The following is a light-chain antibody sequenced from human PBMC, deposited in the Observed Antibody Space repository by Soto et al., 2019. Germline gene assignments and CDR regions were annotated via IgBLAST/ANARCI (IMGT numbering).Light chain of an antibody. CDR1: QSVSSSY. CDR2: GAS. V-gene: IGKV3-20*01. J-gene: IGKJ4*01. CDR3: QQYGSSPSGT. Sequence: EVVLTQSPGTLSLSPGERATLSCRASQSVSSSYLAWYQQKPGQAPRLLIYGASSRATGIPDRFSGSGSGTDFTLTITRLEPEDFAVYYCQQYGSSPSGTFGGGTKVEI.